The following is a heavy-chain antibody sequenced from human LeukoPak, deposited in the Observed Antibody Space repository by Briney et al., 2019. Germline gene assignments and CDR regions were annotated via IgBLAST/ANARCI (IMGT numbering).Heavy chain of an antibody. Sequence: PSETLSLTCTVSGGSISSSSYYWGWIRQPPGKGLGGLGSIYYSGSTYYNPSLKSRVTISVDTSKNQFSLKLSSVTAADTAVYYCARSAVVPAAINGMDVWGQGTTVTVSS. D-gene: IGHD2-2*02. CDR1: GGSISSSSYY. CDR3: ARSAVVPAAINGMDV. V-gene: IGHV4-39*01. CDR2: IYYSGST. J-gene: IGHJ6*02.